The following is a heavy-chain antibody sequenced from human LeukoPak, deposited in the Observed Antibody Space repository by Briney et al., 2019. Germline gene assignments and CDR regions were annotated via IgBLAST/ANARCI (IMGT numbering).Heavy chain of an antibody. D-gene: IGHD6-19*01. V-gene: IGHV3-21*01. Sequence: GGSLRLSCAASGFTFNRYSMNWVRQAPGKGLEWVSSISSSSSYIYYADSVKGRFTISRDNAKNSLYLQMNSLRAEDTAVYYCAREGSSGWNPYYYYGMDVWGQGTTVTVSS. CDR3: AREGSSGWNPYYYYGMDV. CDR2: ISSSSSYI. CDR1: GFTFNRYS. J-gene: IGHJ6*02.